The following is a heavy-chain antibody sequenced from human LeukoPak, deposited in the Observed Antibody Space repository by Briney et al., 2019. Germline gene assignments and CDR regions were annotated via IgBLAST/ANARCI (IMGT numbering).Heavy chain of an antibody. CDR2: TSGSADST. CDR3: ARVADVYSVYYFDS. Sequence: GGTLRLSCVASGFNFQRYGMGWVRQAPGKGLEWVSATSGSADSTHYADSVRGRFTISRDNSKNILYLQMNILRAEDTALYYCARVADVYSVYYFDSWGPGTLVTVSS. J-gene: IGHJ4*02. V-gene: IGHV3-23*01. CDR1: GFNFQRYG. D-gene: IGHD2-21*01.